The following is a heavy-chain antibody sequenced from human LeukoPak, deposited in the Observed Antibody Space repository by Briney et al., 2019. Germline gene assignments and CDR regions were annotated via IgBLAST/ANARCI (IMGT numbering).Heavy chain of an antibody. CDR2: IYHSGST. CDR1: GGSISSGGYS. V-gene: IGHV4-30-2*01. D-gene: IGHD6-19*01. Sequence: KPSETLSLTCAVSGGSISSGGYSWSWIRQPPGKGLEWIGYIYHSGSTYYNPSLKSRVTISVDRSKNQFSLKLSSVTAADTAVYYCADRIAVDNWFDPWGQGTLVTVSS. J-gene: IGHJ5*02. CDR3: ADRIAVDNWFDP.